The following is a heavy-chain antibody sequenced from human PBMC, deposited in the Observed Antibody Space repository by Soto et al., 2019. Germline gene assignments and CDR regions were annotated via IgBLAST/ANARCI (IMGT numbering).Heavy chain of an antibody. J-gene: IGHJ5*02. CDR1: GFTFSSYS. Sequence: PGGSLRLSCAASGFTFSSYSMNWVRQAPGKGLEWVSSISSSSSYIYYADSAKGRFTISRDNAKNSLYLQMNSLRAEDTAVYYCAGGHMITFGGVISTWGQGTLVTVSS. CDR3: AGGHMITFGGVIST. V-gene: IGHV3-21*01. D-gene: IGHD3-16*01. CDR2: ISSSSSYI.